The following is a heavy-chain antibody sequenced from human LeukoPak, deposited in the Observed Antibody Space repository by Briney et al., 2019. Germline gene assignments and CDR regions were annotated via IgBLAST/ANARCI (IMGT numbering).Heavy chain of an antibody. J-gene: IGHJ4*02. CDR1: GFTVSSNY. CDR3: ARAGTHSSWYALYY. D-gene: IGHD6-13*01. Sequence: GGSLRLSCAASGFTVSSNYMSWVRQAPGKGLEWVSVIYSGGSTYYADSVKGRFTISRDNSKNTLYLQMNSLRAEDTAVYYCARAGTHSSWYALYYWGQGTLVTVSS. CDR2: IYSGGST. V-gene: IGHV3-53*01.